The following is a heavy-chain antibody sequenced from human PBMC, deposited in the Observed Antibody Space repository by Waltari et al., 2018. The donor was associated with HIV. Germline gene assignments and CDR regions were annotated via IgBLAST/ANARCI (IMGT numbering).Heavy chain of an antibody. CDR1: GYTFNNYV. V-gene: IGHV1-3*02. Sequence: QAQLVQSGAEVKKPGASVKVSCKASGYTFNNYVIHWVRQAPGQRPEWMGWSNSGNGDAKDSQDFQGRVTITRDTSASTVYMELSSLRSEDTGVYYCARGGSSPYYFAMDVWGQGTTVTVSS. CDR3: ARGGSSPYYFAMDV. J-gene: IGHJ6*02. D-gene: IGHD6-6*01. CDR2: SNSGNGDA.